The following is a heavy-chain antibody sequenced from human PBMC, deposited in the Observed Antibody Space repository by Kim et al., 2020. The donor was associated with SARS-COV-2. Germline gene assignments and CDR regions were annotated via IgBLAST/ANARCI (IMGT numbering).Heavy chain of an antibody. J-gene: IGHJ4*02. CDR2: INPNSGGT. CDR1: GYTFTGYY. V-gene: IGHV1-2*02. CDR3: ARIISDIVVVPAAIRTFADFDY. Sequence: ASVKVSCKASGYTFTGYYMHWVRQAPGQGLEWMGWINPNSGGTNYAQKFQGRVTMTRDTSISTAYMELSRLRSDDTAVYYCARIISDIVVVPAAIRTFADFDYWGQGTLVTVSS. D-gene: IGHD2-2*01.